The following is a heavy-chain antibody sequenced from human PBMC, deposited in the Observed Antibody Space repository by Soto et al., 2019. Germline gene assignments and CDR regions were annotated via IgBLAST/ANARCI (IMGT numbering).Heavy chain of an antibody. Sequence: ESGPTLVNPTQTLTLTRTFSGFSLSTSGVAVGWIRQAPRKAPEWLAFIFWDDDKRYSPSLENRLTITKDTSKNQVVLTMTNMDPVDTATYYCARSSGQLVPGYYYYGMDVWGQGTTVTVSS. CDR2: IFWDDDK. CDR3: ARSSGQLVPGYYYYGMDV. V-gene: IGHV2-5*02. D-gene: IGHD6-6*01. J-gene: IGHJ6*02. CDR1: GFSLSTSGVA.